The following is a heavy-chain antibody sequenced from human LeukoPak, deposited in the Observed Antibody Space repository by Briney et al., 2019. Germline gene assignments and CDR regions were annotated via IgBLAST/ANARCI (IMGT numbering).Heavy chain of an antibody. Sequence: GGSLRLFCAASGFTFSSYWMHWVRQGPGQGLVWVSRINTDGTTTTYADSVKGGFTISRDNAKNTLYLQMNSLRAEDTGVYYCARRRPGFFAFDIWGQGTMVTVSS. CDR3: ARRRPGFFAFDI. CDR1: GFTFSSYW. J-gene: IGHJ3*02. CDR2: INTDGTTT. V-gene: IGHV3-74*01.